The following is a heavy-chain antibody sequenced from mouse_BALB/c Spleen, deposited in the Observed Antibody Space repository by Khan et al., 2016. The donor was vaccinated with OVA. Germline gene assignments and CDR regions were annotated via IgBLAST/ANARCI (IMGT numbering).Heavy chain of an antibody. J-gene: IGHJ2*01. Sequence: EVELVESAGGLVQPGGSRKLSCAASGFTFSSYGMHWVRQAPEKGLEWVAYISGDSSTIYYADTVKGRFTISRDNPKNTLFLQMTSLMSEDTAMYYCATSYYYGYYFDYWGPGTTLTVSS. D-gene: IGHD1-1*01. V-gene: IGHV5-17*02. CDR2: ISGDSSTI. CDR3: ATSYYYGYYFDY. CDR1: GFTFSSYG.